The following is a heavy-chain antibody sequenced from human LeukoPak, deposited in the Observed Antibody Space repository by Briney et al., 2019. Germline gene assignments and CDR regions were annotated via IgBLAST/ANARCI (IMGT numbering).Heavy chain of an antibody. CDR1: GYTFTNYG. CDR3: ARDPPYKEIAVARSDY. CDR2: ISAYNGNT. Sequence: ASVKVSCKASGYTFTNYGISWVRQAPGQGLEWMGWISAYNGNTNYAQKLQGRVTMTTDTSTSTAYMELRSLRSDDTAVYYCARDPPYKEIAVARSDYWGQGTLVTVSS. V-gene: IGHV1-18*01. J-gene: IGHJ4*02. D-gene: IGHD6-19*01.